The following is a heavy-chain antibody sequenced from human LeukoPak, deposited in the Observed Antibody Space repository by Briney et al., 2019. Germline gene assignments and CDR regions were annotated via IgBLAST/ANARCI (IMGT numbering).Heavy chain of an antibody. D-gene: IGHD1-7*01. V-gene: IGHV3-9*01. Sequence: PGRSLRLSCAASGFTFDGYAMHWVRQAPGKGLEWVSGISWDSGSIDYADSVKGRFTISRDNAKNSLYLQMNSLRPEDTALYYCAKDIATITGTTSSFDYWGQGTLVTVSS. CDR2: ISWDSGSI. J-gene: IGHJ4*02. CDR3: AKDIATITGTTSSFDY. CDR1: GFTFDGYA.